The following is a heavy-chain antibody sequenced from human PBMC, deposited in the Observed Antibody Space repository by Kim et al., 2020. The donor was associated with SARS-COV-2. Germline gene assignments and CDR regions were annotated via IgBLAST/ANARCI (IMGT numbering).Heavy chain of an antibody. D-gene: IGHD3-9*01. CDR2: IDPSDSYT. V-gene: IGHV5-10-1*01. Sequence: GESLKISCKGSGYSFTSYWISWVRQMPGKGLEWMGRIDPSDSYTNYSPSFQGHVTISADKSISTAYLQWSSLKASDTAMYYCARHAIVRYFDWLRSGMDVWGQGTTVTVSS. J-gene: IGHJ6*02. CDR3: ARHAIVRYFDWLRSGMDV. CDR1: GYSFTSYW.